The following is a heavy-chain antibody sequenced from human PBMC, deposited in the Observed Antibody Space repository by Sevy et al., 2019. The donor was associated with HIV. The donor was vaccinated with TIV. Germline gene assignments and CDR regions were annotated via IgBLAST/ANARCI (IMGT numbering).Heavy chain of an antibody. CDR2: ISPDGSDK. V-gene: IGHV3-7*01. CDR1: GFTFSPYW. D-gene: IGHD1-26*01. J-gene: IGHJ4*02. CDR3: ARGVGLDC. Sequence: GGSLRLSCAASGFTFSPYWMTWVRQAPGKGLEWVANISPDGSDKYYVDSVKGRFTISRDNAKNSLYLKMNSLRADDTAMYYCARGVGLDCWGQGALVTVSS.